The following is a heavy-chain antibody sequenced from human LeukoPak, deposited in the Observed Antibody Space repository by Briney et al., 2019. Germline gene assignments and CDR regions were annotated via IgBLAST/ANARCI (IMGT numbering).Heavy chain of an antibody. J-gene: IGHJ4*02. V-gene: IGHV4-61*02. Sequence: SETLSLTCTVSGGSISSGSYYWSWIRQPAGKGLEWIGRIYTSGSTNYNPSLKSRVTISVDTSKNQFSLKLSSVTAADTAVYYCVRLEEWLVPGYWGQGTLVTVSS. CDR3: VRLEEWLVPGY. D-gene: IGHD6-19*01. CDR1: GGSISSGSYY. CDR2: IYTSGST.